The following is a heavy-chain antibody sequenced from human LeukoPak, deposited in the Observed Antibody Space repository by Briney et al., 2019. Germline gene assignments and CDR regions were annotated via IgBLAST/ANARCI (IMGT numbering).Heavy chain of an antibody. CDR2: INPDGNKK. V-gene: IGHV3-7*01. Sequence: GGSLRLSCAVSGLTFSSSWMDWVRQAPGKGLEWVASINPDGNKKYSADSVKGRFTISRDNAENSQYLQMNSLRVEDTAFYYCARDLAYSRLDYWGQGMLVTVSS. CDR1: GLTFSSSW. CDR3: ARDLAYSRLDY. J-gene: IGHJ4*02. D-gene: IGHD5-18*01.